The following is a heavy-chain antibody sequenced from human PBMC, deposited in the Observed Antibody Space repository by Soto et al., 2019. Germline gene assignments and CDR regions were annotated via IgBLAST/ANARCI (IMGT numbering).Heavy chain of an antibody. D-gene: IGHD4-4*01. CDR2: IWYDGSNK. J-gene: IGHJ6*02. CDR1: GFTFSSYG. CDR3: ARDRRYSNYGGRYYYYGMDV. Sequence: PGGSLRLSCAASGFTFSSYGMHWVRQAPGKGLEWVAVIWYDGSNKYYADSVKGRFTISRDNSKNTLYLQMNSLRAEDTAVYYCARDRRYSNYGGRYYYYGMDVWGQGTTVTVSS. V-gene: IGHV3-33*01.